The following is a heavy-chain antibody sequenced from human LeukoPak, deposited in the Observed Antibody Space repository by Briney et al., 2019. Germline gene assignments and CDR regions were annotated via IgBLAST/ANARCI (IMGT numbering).Heavy chain of an antibody. CDR2: IYPGDSDT. CDR1: GYSFTSYW. J-gene: IGHJ5*02. V-gene: IGHV5-51*01. D-gene: IGHD6-13*01. Sequence: GESLKISCKGSGYSFTSYWIGWVRQMPGKGLEWMGIIYPGDSDTRYSPSFQGQVTISADKSISTAYLQWSSLKASDTAMYYCARQEEAAAGQAWFDPWGQGTLVTVSS. CDR3: ARQEEAAAGQAWFDP.